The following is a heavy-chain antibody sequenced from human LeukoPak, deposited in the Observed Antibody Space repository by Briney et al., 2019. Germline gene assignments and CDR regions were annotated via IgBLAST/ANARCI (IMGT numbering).Heavy chain of an antibody. CDR2: ITNSGENT. V-gene: IGHV3-23*01. Sequence: AGGSLRLSCAASGFTFSNAWMSWVRQAPGKGLEWVSGITNSGENTYYADSVKGRFTISRDNSKNTLFLEMNSLRVEDTAVYYCAKGRGFRVWDPWDNWGQGTLITVPS. J-gene: IGHJ4*02. CDR1: GFTFSNAW. CDR3: AKGRGFRVWDPWDN. D-gene: IGHD3-16*01.